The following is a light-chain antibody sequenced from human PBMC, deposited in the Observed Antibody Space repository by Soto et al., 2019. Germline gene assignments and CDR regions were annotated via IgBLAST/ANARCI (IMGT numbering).Light chain of an antibody. J-gene: IGKJ3*01. CDR2: DAF. Sequence: DIQMTQSPSSLSASVGDRVTITCQASHDISNCLNWYQQKPGKAPKILIYDAFNSETGVQSRFSGSGSGTDFTLNISRPQPEDIATYYCTQYENLHLTFGPGTKVDIK. CDR3: TQYENLHLT. CDR1: HDISNC. V-gene: IGKV1-33*01.